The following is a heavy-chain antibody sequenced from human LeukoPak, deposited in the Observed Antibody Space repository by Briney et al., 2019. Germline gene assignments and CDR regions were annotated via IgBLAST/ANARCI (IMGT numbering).Heavy chain of an antibody. CDR2: IYYSGST. CDR1: GGSISSYY. V-gene: IGHV4-59*01. CDR3: ARDSGRISHDYSNYAVLDY. J-gene: IGHJ4*02. Sequence: ASETLSLTCTVSGGSISSYYWSWIRQPPGKGLEWIGYIYYSGSTNYNPSLKSRVTISVDTSKNQFSLKLSSVTAADTAVYYCARDSGRISHDYSNYAVLDYWGQGTLVTVSS. D-gene: IGHD4-11*01.